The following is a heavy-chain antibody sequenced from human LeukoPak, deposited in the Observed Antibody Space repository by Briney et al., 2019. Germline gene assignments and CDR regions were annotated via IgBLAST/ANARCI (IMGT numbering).Heavy chain of an antibody. J-gene: IGHJ4*02. CDR2: IYYSGST. CDR1: GGSISSGGYY. D-gene: IGHD4-17*01. CDR3: ARGDDGALDY. V-gene: IGHV4-31*03. Sequence: SETLSLTCTVSGGSISSGGYYWSWIRQHPGKGLEWIGYIYYSGSTYYNPSLKSRVTISVDTSKNQFSLKLSSVTAADTAVYYCARGDDGALDYWGQGTLVTVSP.